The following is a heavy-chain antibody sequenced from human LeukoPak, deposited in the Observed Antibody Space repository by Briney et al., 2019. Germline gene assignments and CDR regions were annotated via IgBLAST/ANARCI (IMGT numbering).Heavy chain of an antibody. CDR3: VRGAVNDAFDI. Sequence: ASVKVSCKAPGYTFTSYDINWVRQATGQGLEWMGWMNPNSGNTGYAQKLQGRVTMTRNTSISTAYMELSSLRSEDTAVYYCVRGAVNDAFDIWGQGTMVTVSS. D-gene: IGHD6-25*01. J-gene: IGHJ3*02. V-gene: IGHV1-8*01. CDR2: MNPNSGNT. CDR1: GYTFTSYD.